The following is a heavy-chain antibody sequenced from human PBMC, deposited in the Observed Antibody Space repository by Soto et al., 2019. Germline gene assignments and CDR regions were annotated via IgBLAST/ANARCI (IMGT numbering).Heavy chain of an antibody. Sequence: SETLSLTCTVSGVSISNSRYSWAWIRQPPGKGLEWIGSIYHTGNTYYNPSLRSRVTISVDRSKNQFSLKLTSVTAADTAVYYCARVPDYWGQGILVTVSS. D-gene: IGHD2-2*01. CDR3: ARVPDY. CDR1: GVSISNSRYS. CDR2: IYHTGNT. J-gene: IGHJ4*02. V-gene: IGHV4-39*07.